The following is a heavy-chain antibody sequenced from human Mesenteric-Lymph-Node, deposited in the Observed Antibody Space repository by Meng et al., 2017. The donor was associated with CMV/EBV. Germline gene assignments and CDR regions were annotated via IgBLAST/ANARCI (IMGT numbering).Heavy chain of an antibody. Sequence: GESLKISCAASGFTFSSYAMSWVRQAPGKGLEWVSVIYSGGSSTYYADSVKGRFTISRDNSKNTLYLQMNSLRAEDTAVYYCAKDRGIAAQYNYYGMDVWGRGTTVTVSS. CDR3: AKDRGIAAQYNYYGMDV. J-gene: IGHJ6*02. CDR2: IYSGGSST. CDR1: GFTFSSYA. V-gene: IGHV3-23*03. D-gene: IGHD6-6*01.